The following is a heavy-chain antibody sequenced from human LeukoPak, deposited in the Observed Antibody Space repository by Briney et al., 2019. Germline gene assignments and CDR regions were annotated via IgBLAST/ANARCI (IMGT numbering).Heavy chain of an antibody. CDR1: GGSISSYY. D-gene: IGHD6-19*01. CDR3: ARGYTSGWSPALDI. V-gene: IGHV4-59*01. CDR2: IYYSGST. Sequence: SETLSLTCTVSGGSISSYYWSWIRQPPGKGLEWIGYIYYSGSTNYNPSLKNRVTFSVDTSKNQFSLNLSSVTAADTAVYYCARGYTSGWSPALDIWGQGTMVTVSS. J-gene: IGHJ3*02.